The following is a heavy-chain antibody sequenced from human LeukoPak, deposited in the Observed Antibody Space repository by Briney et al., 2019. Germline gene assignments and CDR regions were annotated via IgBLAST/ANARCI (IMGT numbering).Heavy chain of an antibody. CDR1: GGSISSSSYY. CDR2: IYYSGST. D-gene: IGHD6-6*01. J-gene: IGHJ4*02. Sequence: PLETLSLTCTVSGGSISSSSYYWGWIRQPPGKGLEWIGSIYYSGSTYYNPSLKSRVTISVDTSKNQFSLKLSSVTAADTAVYYCARSSSWSLVDYWGQGTLVTVSS. V-gene: IGHV4-39*01. CDR3: ARSSSWSLVDY.